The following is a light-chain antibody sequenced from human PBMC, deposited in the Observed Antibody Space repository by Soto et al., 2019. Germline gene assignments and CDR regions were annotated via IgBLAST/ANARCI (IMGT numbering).Light chain of an antibody. J-gene: IGLJ1*01. CDR1: SSDVGGYNY. CDR2: EVS. Sequence: QSSLTQPASVSGSPGQSITISCTGISSDVGGYNYVSWYQQHPGKAPKLMIYEVSNRPSGVSNRFSGSKSGNTASLTISGLQAEDEAEYYCSSYTSTSTRVFGTGTKVTV. V-gene: IGLV2-14*01. CDR3: SSYTSTSTRV.